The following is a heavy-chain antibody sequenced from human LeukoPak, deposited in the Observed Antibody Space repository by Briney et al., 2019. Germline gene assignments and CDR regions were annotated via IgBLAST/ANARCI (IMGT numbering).Heavy chain of an antibody. J-gene: IGHJ4*02. CDR3: ARDRFGYGDY. Sequence: GGSLRLSCAVSGFTFSTYSMNWVRQAPGKGLEWVSYISSSSSTIYYADSVKGRFTISRDNAKNSLYLQMNSLRAEDTAVYYCARDRFGYGDYWGQGTLVTVSS. V-gene: IGHV3-48*04. CDR1: GFTFSTYS. D-gene: IGHD5-18*01. CDR2: ISSSSSTI.